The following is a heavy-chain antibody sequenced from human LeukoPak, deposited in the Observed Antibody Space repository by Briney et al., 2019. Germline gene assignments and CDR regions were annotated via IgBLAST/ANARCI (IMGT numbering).Heavy chain of an antibody. CDR3: ARAPRTYDYVWGSYRPLHLDS. CDR1: GFTFSDYY. CDR2: ISSSGSTI. D-gene: IGHD3-16*02. V-gene: IGHV3-11*01. Sequence: GGSLRLSCAASGFTFSDYYMSWIRQAPGKGLEWVSYISSSGSTIYYADSVKGRFTISRDNAKNSLYLQMNSLRAEDTAVYYCARAPRTYDYVWGSYRPLHLDSWGQGTLVTVSS. J-gene: IGHJ4*02.